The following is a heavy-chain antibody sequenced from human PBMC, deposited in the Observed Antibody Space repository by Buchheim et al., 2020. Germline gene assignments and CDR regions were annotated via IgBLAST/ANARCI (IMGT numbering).Heavy chain of an antibody. D-gene: IGHD3-10*01. CDR1: GYSFTSHH. Sequence: QVQLVQSGAEVKQPGASVKVSCKTSGYSFTSHHMNWVRQAPGQGLEWMGVIKPSDGVTSYAHKSQGRVTLTRDTSTSTVYRELCSLSSDDTAVYYCTRSLGELRSYWAHWGQGTL. J-gene: IGHJ4*02. CDR2: IKPSDGVT. V-gene: IGHV1-46*03. CDR3: TRSLGELRSYWAH.